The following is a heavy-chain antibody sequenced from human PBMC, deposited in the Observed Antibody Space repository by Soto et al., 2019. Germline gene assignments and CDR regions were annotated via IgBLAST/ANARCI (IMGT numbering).Heavy chain of an antibody. Sequence: QVQLQESGPGLVKPSQTLSLTCTVSGGSISSGGSYWSWIRQHPGTGLGWIGYIYYCGSTYYNPSLKSRVTISGDSSKNQSSLKLSSVTTADTAVYYCARTPIVDTVNMDVWGQGTTVTVSS. CDR3: ARTPIVDTVNMDV. CDR1: GGSISSGGSY. D-gene: IGHD5-12*01. CDR2: IYYCGST. J-gene: IGHJ6*02. V-gene: IGHV4-31*03.